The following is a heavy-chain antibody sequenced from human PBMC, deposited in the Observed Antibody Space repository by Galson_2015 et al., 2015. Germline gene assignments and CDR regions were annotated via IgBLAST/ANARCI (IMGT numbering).Heavy chain of an antibody. Sequence: QSGAEVKKPGESLKISCKGSGYSFPSYWIGWVRQMPGKGLECMGIIYPADSDTRYSPSFQGQVTITVDKSISTAYLQWSSLKASDTARYYCTRLPDYFYDMEVWGQGTTVTVSS. CDR2: IYPADSDT. CDR3: TRLPDYFYDMEV. CDR1: GYSFPSYW. V-gene: IGHV5-51*03. J-gene: IGHJ6*02.